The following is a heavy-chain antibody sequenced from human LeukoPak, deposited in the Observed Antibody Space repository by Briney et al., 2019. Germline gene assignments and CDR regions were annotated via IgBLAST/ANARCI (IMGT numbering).Heavy chain of an antibody. Sequence: SETLSLTCAVSSYSIRSGYYWAWIRQPPGKGLEWIGSVYRSGSTYYNPSLKSRVTISVDTSNNQFSLKLSSVTAADTAVYYCARAIFGVVNAYFDYWGQGTLVTVSS. CDR2: VYRSGST. V-gene: IGHV4-38-2*01. D-gene: IGHD3-3*01. J-gene: IGHJ4*02. CDR3: ARAIFGVVNAYFDY. CDR1: SYSIRSGYY.